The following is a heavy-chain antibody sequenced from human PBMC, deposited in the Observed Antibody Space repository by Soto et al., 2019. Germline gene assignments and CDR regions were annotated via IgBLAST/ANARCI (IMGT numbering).Heavy chain of an antibody. CDR3: ARVSVDGRE. CDR2: IDPKSGGT. D-gene: IGHD5-12*01. Sequence: QLVQSGAEVKKPGASVRVSCKTSGPTFIAYYIHWVRQAPGQGIGWMGRIDPKSGGTTYEQKFLGRVTMTRDTSINAAYMDLNRLTSDETAEYYCARVSVDGREWGQGTLITVSS. CDR1: GPTFIAYY. J-gene: IGHJ4*02. V-gene: IGHV1-2*02.